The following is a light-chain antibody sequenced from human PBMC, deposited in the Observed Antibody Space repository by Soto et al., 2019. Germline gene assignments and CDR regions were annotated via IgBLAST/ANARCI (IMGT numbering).Light chain of an antibody. J-gene: IGKJ1*01. Sequence: DIVITQSPNSLAFSLSERTTINFKSSRSGLYSSDNKNYLAGYRQKPGQPPELLIYWASTGESGVPDRFGGGGSGKDFSLTISSRQAEDVEVYYCQQDYSSPRTFGKGTKV. CDR1: RSGLYSSDNKNY. CDR2: WAS. V-gene: IGKV4-1*01. CDR3: QQDYSSPRT.